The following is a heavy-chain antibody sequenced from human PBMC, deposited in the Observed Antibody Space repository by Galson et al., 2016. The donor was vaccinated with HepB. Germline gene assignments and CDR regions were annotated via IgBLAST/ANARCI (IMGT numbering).Heavy chain of an antibody. J-gene: IGHJ4*01. D-gene: IGHD6-6*01. CDR2: IYYSGST. CDR1: GGSISSASYF. CDR3: VRHGTTAARPIYG. V-gene: IGHV4-39*01. Sequence: SETLSLTCNVSGGSISSASYFWGWVRQPPGKGLEWIGSIYYSGSTYNNPSLKSRVTMSVDTSKNQFSLKLTSVTAADTSIYYCVRHGTTAARPIYGWGHGTLVTVSS.